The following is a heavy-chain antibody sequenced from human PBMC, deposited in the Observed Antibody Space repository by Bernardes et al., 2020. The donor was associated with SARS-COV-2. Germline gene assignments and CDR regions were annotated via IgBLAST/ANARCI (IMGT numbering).Heavy chain of an antibody. CDR3: AKEGSGSSRISYYYGMDV. V-gene: IGHV3-30*18. Sequence: GGSLRLSCAASGFSFRTFGMHWVRQAPGKGLEWVALISYDGSHINYGDSVKGRFTISRDNSKNTLYLQMNSLRDEDTALYYCAKEGSGSSRISYYYGMDVWGQGTTVIVSS. CDR2: ISYDGSHI. J-gene: IGHJ6*02. CDR1: GFSFRTFG. D-gene: IGHD3-10*01.